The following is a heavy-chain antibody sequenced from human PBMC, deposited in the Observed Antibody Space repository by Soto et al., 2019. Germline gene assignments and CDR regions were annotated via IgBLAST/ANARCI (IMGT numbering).Heavy chain of an antibody. CDR2: IIPIFGTI. Sequence: SVKVSCKASGYTFTYYHIHWVREARSKGLEWMGRIIPIFGTINYAQKFKGRVTITADKSTTTAYMELSSLRSEETAIYYCARHKSSDTSGYLYYFDYWGQGTLVTVSS. CDR1: GYTFTYYH. CDR3: ARHKSSDTSGYLYYFDY. J-gene: IGHJ4*02. V-gene: IGHV1-69*06. D-gene: IGHD3-22*01.